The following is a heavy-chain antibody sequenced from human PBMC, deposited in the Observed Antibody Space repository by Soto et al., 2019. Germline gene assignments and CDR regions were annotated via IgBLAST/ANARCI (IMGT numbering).Heavy chain of an antibody. CDR3: ARDSNDYGDYDL. Sequence: SETLSLTCTVSGGSISSYYWSWIRQPPGKGLEWIGYIYYSGSTNYNPSLKSRVTISVDTSKNQFSLKLSSVTAADTAVYYCARDSNDYGDYDLWGQGTLVTVSS. CDR1: GGSISSYY. D-gene: IGHD4-17*01. V-gene: IGHV4-59*01. J-gene: IGHJ4*02. CDR2: IYYSGST.